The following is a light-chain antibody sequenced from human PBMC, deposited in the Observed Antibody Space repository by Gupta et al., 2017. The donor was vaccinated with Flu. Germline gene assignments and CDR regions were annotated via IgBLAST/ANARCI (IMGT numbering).Light chain of an antibody. J-gene: IGLJ3*02. Sequence: SALTQPASESGSPGESLTLSCTGTSGDVGGYDYVSWLQQHSGKAHKLMIYVVSNRPSGVSNRFSGSKSGNTASLTISGLQAEDEADYYCSSYTSSNTLVFGGGTKLTVL. CDR1: SGDVGGYDY. V-gene: IGLV2-14*01. CDR3: SSYTSSNTLV. CDR2: VVS.